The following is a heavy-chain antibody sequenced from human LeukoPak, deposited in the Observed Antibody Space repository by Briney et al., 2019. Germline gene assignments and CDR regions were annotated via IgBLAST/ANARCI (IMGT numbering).Heavy chain of an antibody. V-gene: IGHV7-4-1*02. CDR1: GYTFTSYA. CDR2: IDTNTGTP. CDR3: ARDNYGAEEGIGSSLVWFDP. J-gene: IGHJ5*02. D-gene: IGHD4-11*01. Sequence: ASVKVSCKASGYTFTSYAMNWVRQAPGQGLEWMGWIDTNTGTPTYAQGFTEQFVFSLDTSVSTAYLQISSLKAEDTAVYYCARDNYGAEEGIGSSLVWFDPWGQGTLVTVSS.